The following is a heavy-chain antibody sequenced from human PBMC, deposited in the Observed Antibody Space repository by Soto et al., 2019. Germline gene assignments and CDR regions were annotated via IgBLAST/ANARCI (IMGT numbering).Heavy chain of an antibody. J-gene: IGHJ4*02. CDR2: INPNGGST. V-gene: IGHV1-46*03. CDR1: GYIFTNFY. CDR3: TRGLASGDY. Sequence: QVQLVQPGAEVKKPGASVKFSCKASGYIFTNFYIHWVRQAPGQGLEWIGIINPNGGSTNYAQNFQGSVTITRDTSTSTVYMDLSSLRSEDTAVYYCTRGLASGDYWGQGALLTVSS. D-gene: IGHD6-6*01.